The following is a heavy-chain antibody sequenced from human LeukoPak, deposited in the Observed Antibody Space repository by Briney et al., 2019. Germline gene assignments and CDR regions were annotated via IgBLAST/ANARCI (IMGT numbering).Heavy chain of an antibody. V-gene: IGHV4-39*07. CDR1: GGSISSSSYY. CDR2: IYYSGST. J-gene: IGHJ4*02. Sequence: SETLSLTCTVSGGSISSSSYYWGWIRQPPGKGLEWIGSIYYSGSTYYNPSLKSRVTISVDTSKNQFSLKLSSVTAADTAVYYCARRYFDWLYPTYFDYWGQGTLVTVSS. D-gene: IGHD3-9*01. CDR3: ARRYFDWLYPTYFDY.